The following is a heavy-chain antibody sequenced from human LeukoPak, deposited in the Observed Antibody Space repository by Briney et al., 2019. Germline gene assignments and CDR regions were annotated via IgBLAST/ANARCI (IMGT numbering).Heavy chain of an antibody. CDR3: AKAPVTSCRGAYCYPFDS. CDR2: ISGSGGST. CDR1: GFTFSSYG. J-gene: IGHJ4*02. Sequence: GGSLRLSCAASGFTFSSYGMSWVRQAPGKGLEWVSAISGSGGSTYYADSVRGRFTISRDNSKNTLYLQMNSLRAEDTAVYYCAKAPVTSCRGAYCYPFDSWGQGTLVTVSS. V-gene: IGHV3-23*01. D-gene: IGHD2-21*01.